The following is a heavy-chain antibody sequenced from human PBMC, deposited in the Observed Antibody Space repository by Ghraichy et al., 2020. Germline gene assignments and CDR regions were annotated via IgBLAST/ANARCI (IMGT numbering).Heavy chain of an antibody. CDR3: AREVDYYGSGSYYFDY. V-gene: IGHV3-21*01. Sequence: LSLTCAASGFTFSSYSMNWVRQAPGKGLEWVSSISSSSYIYYADSVKGRFTISRDNAKNSLYLQMNSLRAEDTAVYYCAREVDYYGSGSYYFDYWGQGTLVTVSS. D-gene: IGHD3-10*01. CDR1: GFTFSSYS. J-gene: IGHJ4*02. CDR2: ISSSSYI.